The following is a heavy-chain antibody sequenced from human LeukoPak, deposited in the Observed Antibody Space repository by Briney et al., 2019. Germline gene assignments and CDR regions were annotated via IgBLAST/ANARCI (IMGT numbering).Heavy chain of an antibody. CDR1: GFTFSSYS. CDR2: ISSSSSYI. V-gene: IGHV3-21*01. J-gene: IGHJ4*02. Sequence: GGSLRLSCAASGFTFSSYSMNWVRQAPGKGLEWVSSISSSSSYIYYADSVKGRFTISRDNAKNSLYLQMNSLRAEDTAVYYCARGGKAGNRCDYWGQGTLVTVSS. D-gene: IGHD4-23*01. CDR3: ARGGKAGNRCDY.